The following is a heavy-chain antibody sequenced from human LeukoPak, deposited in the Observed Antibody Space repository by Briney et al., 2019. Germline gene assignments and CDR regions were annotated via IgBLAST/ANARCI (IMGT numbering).Heavy chain of an antibody. CDR1: GFTFDDYA. Sequence: PGRSLRLSCAASGFTFDDYAMHWVRQAPGKGLEWVSGISWNSGSIGYADSVKGRFTTSRDNAKNSLYLQLNSLRAEDTALYYCAKVGSGSHYYFDSWGQGTLVTVSS. CDR2: ISWNSGSI. J-gene: IGHJ4*02. D-gene: IGHD1-26*01. CDR3: AKVGSGSHYYFDS. V-gene: IGHV3-9*01.